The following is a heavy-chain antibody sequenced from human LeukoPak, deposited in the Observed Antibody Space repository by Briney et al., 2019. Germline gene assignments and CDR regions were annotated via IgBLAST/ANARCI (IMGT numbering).Heavy chain of an antibody. Sequence: SETLSLTCTVSGDSVSSGGYYWNWIRQPPGKGLEWIGSIYYSGSTHYNPSLESRVTISTDTSKNQFSLKLSSVTAADTAVYYCARASCSGGSCYLRVYSAWFDPWGQGTLVTVSS. V-gene: IGHV4-61*08. CDR1: GDSVSSGGYY. J-gene: IGHJ5*02. CDR3: ARASCSGGSCYLRVYSAWFDP. CDR2: IYYSGST. D-gene: IGHD2-15*01.